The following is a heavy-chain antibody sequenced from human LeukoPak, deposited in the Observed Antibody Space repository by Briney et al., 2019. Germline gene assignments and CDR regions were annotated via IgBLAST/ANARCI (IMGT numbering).Heavy chain of an antibody. Sequence: GGSLRLSCAVSGFTFHNYAMSWVRQAPGKALGWVSAVSGSGGSTYYADSVKGRFTISRDNSKNTMYLQLNSLRSEDTAVYFCAKDRSPSVTNYFDYWGQGTLVTVSS. CDR2: VSGSGGST. J-gene: IGHJ4*02. V-gene: IGHV3-23*01. D-gene: IGHD4-17*01. CDR1: GFTFHNYA. CDR3: AKDRSPSVTNYFDY.